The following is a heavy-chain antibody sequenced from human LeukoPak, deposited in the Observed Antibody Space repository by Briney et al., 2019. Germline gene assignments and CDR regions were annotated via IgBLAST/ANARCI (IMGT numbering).Heavy chain of an antibody. CDR1: GGFISSGIYY. V-gene: IGHV4-61*02. D-gene: IGHD3-22*01. CDR3: ARDTRYDSSGLIYFDY. J-gene: IGHJ4*02. Sequence: SETLSLTCTVSGGFISSGIYYWSWIRQPAGKGLEWIGRIYTSGSTNYNPSLKSRVTISVDTSKNQFSLKLSSVTAADTAVYYCARDTRYDSSGLIYFDYWGQGTLVTVSS. CDR2: IYTSGST.